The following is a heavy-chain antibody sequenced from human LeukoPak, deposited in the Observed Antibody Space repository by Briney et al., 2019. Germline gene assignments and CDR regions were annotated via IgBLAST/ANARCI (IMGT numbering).Heavy chain of an antibody. CDR1: GFTFSSYA. J-gene: IGHJ4*02. D-gene: IGHD3-3*01. Sequence: GRSLRLSCAASGFTFSSYAMHWVRQAPGKGLEWVAVISYDGSNKYYADSVKGRFTISRDNSKNTLYLQMNSLRAEDTAVYYCASGSIFGVVILDYWGQGTLVTVSS. CDR2: ISYDGSNK. CDR3: ASGSIFGVVILDY. V-gene: IGHV3-30-3*01.